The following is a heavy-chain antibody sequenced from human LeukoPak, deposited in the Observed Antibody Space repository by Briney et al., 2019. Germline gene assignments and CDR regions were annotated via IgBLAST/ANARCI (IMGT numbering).Heavy chain of an antibody. Sequence: GGSLRLSCAASGLTFSSYSMNWVRQAPGKGLEWVSCISSSSSYIYSADSVKGRFTISRDNAKNSLYLQMNSLRAEDTAVYYCAREVGSSSWNDWFDPWGQGTLVTVSS. CDR1: GLTFSSYS. CDR2: ISSSSSYI. CDR3: AREVGSSSWNDWFDP. V-gene: IGHV3-21*01. D-gene: IGHD6-13*01. J-gene: IGHJ5*02.